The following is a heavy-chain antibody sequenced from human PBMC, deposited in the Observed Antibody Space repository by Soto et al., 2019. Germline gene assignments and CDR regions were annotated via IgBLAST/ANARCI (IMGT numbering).Heavy chain of an antibody. D-gene: IGHD4-17*01. V-gene: IGHV1-69*12. CDR1: GGTFSNYA. CDR3: ARGPDYEGHFDY. Sequence: QVRLVQSGAEVKKPGSSVKVSCKASGGTFSNYAISWVRQAPGQGLEWMGGIILPFGTANYAEKFQDRVSIAADESMTTTYMELRGLRSEDTAVYYCARGPDYEGHFDYWGQGTLVTVSS. CDR2: IILPFGTA. J-gene: IGHJ4*02.